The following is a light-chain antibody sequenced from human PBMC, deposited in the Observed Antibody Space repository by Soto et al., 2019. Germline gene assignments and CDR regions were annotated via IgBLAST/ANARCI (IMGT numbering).Light chain of an antibody. J-gene: IGLJ2*01. Sequence: QSALTQPASVSGSPGQSITISCTGTNNDVGFYNYVSWYQHHPGKAPKLMIYDVFNRPSGVSHRFSGSKSGNTASLTISGLQAEDEADYYCASHPTSNTHVVFGGGTKVTVL. CDR1: NNDVGFYNY. CDR3: ASHPTSNTHVV. CDR2: DVF. V-gene: IGLV2-14*03.